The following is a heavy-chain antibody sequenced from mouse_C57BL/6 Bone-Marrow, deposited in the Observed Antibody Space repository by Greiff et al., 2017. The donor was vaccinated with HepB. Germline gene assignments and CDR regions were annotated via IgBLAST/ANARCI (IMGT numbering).Heavy chain of an antibody. CDR1: GFTFSDAW. V-gene: IGHV6-6*01. CDR3: TRRAYYYGSSYDFDY. D-gene: IGHD1-1*01. CDR2: IRNKANNHAT. Sequence: EVKVVESGGGLVQPGGSMKLSCAASGFTFSDAWMDWVRQSPEKGLEWVAEIRNKANNHATYYAESVKGRFTISRDDSKSSVYLQMNSLRAEDTGIYYCTRRAYYYGSSYDFDYWGQGTTLTVSS. J-gene: IGHJ2*01.